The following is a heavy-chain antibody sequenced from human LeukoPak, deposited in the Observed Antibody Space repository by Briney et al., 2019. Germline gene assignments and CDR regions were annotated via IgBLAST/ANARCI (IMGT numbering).Heavy chain of an antibody. CDR2: VSKSSDCI. CDR3: AREEDSRAIRTSDGLDV. Sequence: GGSLRLSCAASGFTFNSYTMNWVRQAPGKGLEWVSCVSKSSDCIYCADSVRGRFTISRDNAKNLVYLEMNSLRAEDTGVYYCAREEDSRAIRTSDGLDVWGEGTTVTVSP. J-gene: IGHJ6*04. CDR1: GFTFNSYT. D-gene: IGHD3-22*01. V-gene: IGHV3-21*01.